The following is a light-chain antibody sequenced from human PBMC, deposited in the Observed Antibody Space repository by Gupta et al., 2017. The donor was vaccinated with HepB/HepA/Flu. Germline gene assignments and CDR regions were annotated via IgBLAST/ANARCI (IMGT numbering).Light chain of an antibody. Sequence: DIQMTQPPSSLSASVGDRVTITCRASKSISSYLNWYQQKPGKAPKLLIYAASSFQRGVPARFRGSGSGTDTTFTISIRQLEAFETSFCHCSDSNPPWTFGEGTKVEIK. V-gene: IGKV1-39*01. J-gene: IGKJ1*01. CDR1: KSISSY. CDR2: AAS. CDR3: HCSDSNPPWT.